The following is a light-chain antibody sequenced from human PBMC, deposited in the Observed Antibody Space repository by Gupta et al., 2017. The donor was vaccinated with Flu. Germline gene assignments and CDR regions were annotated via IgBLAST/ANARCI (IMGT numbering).Light chain of an antibody. CDR2: QDI. CDR1: ELGDIY. CDR3: QAWDSGTCG. J-gene: IGLJ2*01. V-gene: IGLV3-1*01. Sequence: ELTQPPSVSVSPGQTATITCSGTGNELGDIYVSWYQQKPGQSPVLVIYQDIQRPSGIPERFSGSNSGDTATLSISETQAMDEADYYCQAWDSGTCGFGGGTKLTVL.